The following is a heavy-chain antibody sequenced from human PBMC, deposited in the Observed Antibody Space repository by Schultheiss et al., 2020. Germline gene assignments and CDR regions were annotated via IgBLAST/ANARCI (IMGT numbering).Heavy chain of an antibody. CDR2: IYTSGCT. CDR3: ARARSGSYYYYFSIDV. V-gene: IGHV4-59*10. J-gene: IGHJ6*02. CDR1: GGSFSGYY. Sequence: SETLSLTCAVYGGSFSGYYLSWIRQPPGEGLEWIGRIYTSGCTNYNPSLKNRVAISVDTSKNQLSLTLTSVTAADTAVYYCARARSGSYYYYFSIDVWGQGTAVTVSS. D-gene: IGHD1-26*01.